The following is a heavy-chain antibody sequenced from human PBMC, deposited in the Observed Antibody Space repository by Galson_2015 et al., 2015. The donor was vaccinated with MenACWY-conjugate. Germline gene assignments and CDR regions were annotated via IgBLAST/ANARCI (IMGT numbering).Heavy chain of an antibody. J-gene: IGHJ4*02. CDR2: IYSGGST. V-gene: IGHV3-53*01. CDR3: AKGSPYGSGSYYDY. D-gene: IGHD3-10*01. Sequence: SLRLSCAASGFTVSSNYMSWVRQAPGKGLEWVSVIYSGGSTYYADSVKGRFTISRDNSKNTLYLQMNSLRAEDTAVYYCAKGSPYGSGSYYDYWGQGTLVTVSS. CDR1: GFTVSSNY.